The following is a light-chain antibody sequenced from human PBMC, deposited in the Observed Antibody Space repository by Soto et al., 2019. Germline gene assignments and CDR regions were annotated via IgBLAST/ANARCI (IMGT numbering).Light chain of an antibody. CDR3: QQYASSPFT. V-gene: IGKV3-20*01. J-gene: IGKJ2*01. CDR2: GAS. CDR1: RSVTSNY. Sequence: EIVLTQSPGTLSLSPGERAILSCRASRSVTSNYLGWYQQKPGQAPRLLIYGASSRATGIPDRFSGSGSGTDFTLTVSRLEPEDFALYYCQQYASSPFTFGQGTKLEI.